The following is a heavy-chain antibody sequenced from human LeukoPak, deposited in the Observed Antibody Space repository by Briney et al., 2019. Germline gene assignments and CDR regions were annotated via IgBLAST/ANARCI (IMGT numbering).Heavy chain of an antibody. V-gene: IGHV4-34*01. CDR3: ARGTPQYCSGGSCYSHWFDP. D-gene: IGHD2-15*01. CDR2: INHSGST. Sequence: PSETLSLTCAVYGGSFSGYYWSWIRQPPGKGLEWIGEINHSGSTNYNPSLKSRVTISVDTSKNQFSLKLCSVTAADTAVYYCARGTPQYCSGGSCYSHWFDPWGQGTLVTVSS. CDR1: GGSFSGYY. J-gene: IGHJ5*02.